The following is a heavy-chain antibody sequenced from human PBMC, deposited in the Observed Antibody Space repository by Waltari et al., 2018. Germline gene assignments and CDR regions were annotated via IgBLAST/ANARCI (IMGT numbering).Heavy chain of an antibody. CDR3: ARDTGTTWSTGDFDY. Sequence: QVQLVESGGGVVQPGRSLRLSCAASGFTFSSSGMHWVRPAPGKGLEWVAVIWYDGSNKYYADSVKGRFTISRDNSKNTLYLQMNSLRAEDTAVYYCARDTGTTWSTGDFDYWGQGTLVTVSS. J-gene: IGHJ4*02. D-gene: IGHD1-7*01. V-gene: IGHV3-33*01. CDR1: GFTFSSSG. CDR2: IWYDGSNK.